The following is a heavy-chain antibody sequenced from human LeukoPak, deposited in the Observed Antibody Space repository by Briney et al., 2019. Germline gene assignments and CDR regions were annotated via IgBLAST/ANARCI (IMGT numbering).Heavy chain of an antibody. CDR2: INPNTGGT. Sequence: ASVKVSCKASGYTFTDYYIHWVRQAPGQGLEWMGWINPNTGGTNYARKVQGRVTMTRDTSISIVYMELSRLRSDDTAVYYCARDLEDCSGGDCYWFDPWGQGTLVTVSS. CDR3: ARDLEDCSGGDCYWFDP. J-gene: IGHJ5*02. CDR1: GYTFTDYY. D-gene: IGHD2-21*01. V-gene: IGHV1-2*02.